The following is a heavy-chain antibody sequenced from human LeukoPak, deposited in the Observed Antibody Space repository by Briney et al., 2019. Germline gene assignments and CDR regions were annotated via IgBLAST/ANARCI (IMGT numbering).Heavy chain of an antibody. Sequence: ASVKVSCKVSGYTLTEISMHWVRKAPGKGLEWMGGFDPEDGETIYAQKFQGRVTMTEDTSTDTAYMELSSLRSEDTAVYYCATVDSGSYSVDDYWGQGTLVTVSS. V-gene: IGHV1-24*01. D-gene: IGHD1-26*01. CDR2: FDPEDGET. J-gene: IGHJ4*02. CDR1: GYTLTEIS. CDR3: ATVDSGSYSVDDY.